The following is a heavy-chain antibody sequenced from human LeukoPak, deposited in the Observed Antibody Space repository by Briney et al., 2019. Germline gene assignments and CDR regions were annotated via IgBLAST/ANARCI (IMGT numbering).Heavy chain of an antibody. Sequence: GASVKVSCKASGGTFSSYAISWVRQAPGQGLEWMGGIIPIFGTANYAQKFQGRVTITADKSTTTAYMEVSRLRSEDTAVDYCARKTGYCSGGSCYSSFHYYYYMDVWGKGTTVTVSS. CDR3: ARKTGYCSGGSCYSSFHYYYYMDV. CDR1: GGTFSSYA. V-gene: IGHV1-69*06. J-gene: IGHJ6*03. CDR2: IIPIFGTA. D-gene: IGHD2-15*01.